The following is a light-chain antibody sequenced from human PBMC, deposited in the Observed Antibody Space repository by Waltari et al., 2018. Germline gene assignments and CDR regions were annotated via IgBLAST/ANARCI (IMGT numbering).Light chain of an antibody. Sequence: DIQLTQSPSPLSASVGATVSITCRAIQSIKRWLAWYQQKPGKAPNRLIYRASTLESGVPSRFSGSESGAEFTLTISSLQPDDFATYYCQQYSDDWTFGQGTKVEIK. CDR3: QQYSDDWT. J-gene: IGKJ1*01. V-gene: IGKV1-5*03. CDR2: RAS. CDR1: QSIKRW.